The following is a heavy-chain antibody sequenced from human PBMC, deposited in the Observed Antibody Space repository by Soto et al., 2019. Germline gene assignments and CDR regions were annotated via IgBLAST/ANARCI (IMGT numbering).Heavy chain of an antibody. CDR1: GGTFSSYT. J-gene: IGHJ4*02. V-gene: IGHV1-69*02. CDR2: IIPILGIA. Sequence: QVQLVQSGAEVKKPGSSVKVSCKASGGTFSSYTISWVRQAPGQGLEWMGRIIPILGIANYAQKFQGRVTITADKSTSTAYMELSSLRSEDTAVYYCARGDGSAEDGYNPQFDYWGQGTLVTVSS. D-gene: IGHD5-12*01. CDR3: ARGDGSAEDGYNPQFDY.